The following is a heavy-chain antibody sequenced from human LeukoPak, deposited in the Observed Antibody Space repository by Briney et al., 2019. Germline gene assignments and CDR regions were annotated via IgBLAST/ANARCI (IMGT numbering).Heavy chain of an antibody. CDR2: ISGSGGST. CDR1: GFTFSSYA. D-gene: IGHD2-8*01. J-gene: IGHJ6*03. V-gene: IGHV3-23*01. Sequence: PGGSLRLSCAASGFTFSSYAMSCVRQDPGKGREWVSAISGSGGSTYYADSVKGRFTISRDNSKNTLYLQMNSLRAEDTAVYYCAKDRCSNGIGCLYYYMDVWGKGTMVTISS. CDR3: AKDRCSNGIGCLYYYMDV.